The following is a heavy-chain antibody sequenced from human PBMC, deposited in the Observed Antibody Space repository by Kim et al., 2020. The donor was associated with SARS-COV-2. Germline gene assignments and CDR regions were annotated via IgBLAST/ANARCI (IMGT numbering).Heavy chain of an antibody. CDR2: ISYDGSNK. CDR3: ARDPVLRYFDWLLDY. V-gene: IGHV3-30-3*01. CDR1: GFTFSSYA. J-gene: IGHJ4*02. D-gene: IGHD3-9*01. Sequence: GGSLRLSCAAPGFTFSSYAMHWVRQAPGKGLEWVAVISYDGSNKYYADSVKGRFTISRDNSKNTLYLQMNSLRAEDTAVYYCARDPVLRYFDWLLDYWGQGTLVTVSS.